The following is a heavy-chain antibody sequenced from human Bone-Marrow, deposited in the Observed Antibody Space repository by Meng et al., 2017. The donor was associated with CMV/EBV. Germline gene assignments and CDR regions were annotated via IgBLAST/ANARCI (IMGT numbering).Heavy chain of an antibody. D-gene: IGHD2-2*01. V-gene: IGHV4-59*08. Sequence: SETLSLTCTVSGGSISSYYWSWIRQPPGKGLEWIGYIYYSGSTNYNPSLKSRVSISVDTSKNQFSLKLSSVTAADTAVYYCARGYCATTSCYPYYYGMDVWGQGTTVTVSS. J-gene: IGHJ6*02. CDR3: ARGYCATTSCYPYYYGMDV. CDR2: IYYSGST. CDR1: GGSISSYY.